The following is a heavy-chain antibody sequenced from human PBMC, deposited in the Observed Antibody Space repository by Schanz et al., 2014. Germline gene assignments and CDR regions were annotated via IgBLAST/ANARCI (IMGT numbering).Heavy chain of an antibody. CDR3: ARWFLIRGVILDS. V-gene: IGHV3-11*05. Sequence: QVQLVESGGGVVQPGRSLRLSCAASGFTFSDYYMSWIRQAPGKGLEWVSYVSSSSSYTHYADSVKGRFTISRDNAKNSLYLQMNSLRAEDTAVYYCARWFLIRGVILDSWGQGTLVTVSS. J-gene: IGHJ4*02. D-gene: IGHD3-10*01. CDR2: VSSSSSYT. CDR1: GFTFSDYY.